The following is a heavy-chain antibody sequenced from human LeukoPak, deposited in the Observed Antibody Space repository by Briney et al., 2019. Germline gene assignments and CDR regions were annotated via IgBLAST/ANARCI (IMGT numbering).Heavy chain of an antibody. D-gene: IGHD1-14*01. CDR3: AADDRISEY. CDR1: GXXFXXXA. Sequence: ASGXXFXXXAXXWVXXXRXXRLEWIGWIVVGSGNTNYAQKFQERVTITRDMSTSTAYMELSSLRSEDTAVYYCAADDRISEYWGQGTLVTVSS. V-gene: IGHV1-58*01. J-gene: IGHJ4*02. CDR2: IVVGSGNT.